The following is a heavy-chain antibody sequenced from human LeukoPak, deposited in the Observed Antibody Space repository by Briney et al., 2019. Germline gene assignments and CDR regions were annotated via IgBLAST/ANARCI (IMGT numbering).Heavy chain of an antibody. J-gene: IGHJ4*02. D-gene: IGHD2-15*01. CDR3: AQVAATGL. V-gene: IGHV1-69*13. CDR2: IIPIFGTA. CDR1: GGTFSSYA. Sequence: ASVKVSCKASGGTFSSYAISWVRQAPEQGLEWMGGIIPIFGTANYAQKFQGRVTITADESTSTAYMALSSLRSEDTAVYYCAQVAATGLWGQGTLVIVSS.